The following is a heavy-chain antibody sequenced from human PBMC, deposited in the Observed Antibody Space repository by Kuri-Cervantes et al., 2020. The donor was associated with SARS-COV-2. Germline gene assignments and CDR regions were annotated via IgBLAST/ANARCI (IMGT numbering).Heavy chain of an antibody. CDR1: GFTFSSYS. D-gene: IGHD3-10*01. CDR3: ARVRRITMVRGVISGMDV. V-gene: IGHV3-48*04. Sequence: GESLKISCAASGFTFSSYSMNWVRQAPGKGLEWVSYISSSSSTIYYADSVKGRFTISRDNAKNSLYLQMNSLRAEDTAVYYCARVRRITMVRGVISGMDVWGQGNTVTVSS. J-gene: IGHJ6*02. CDR2: ISSSSSTI.